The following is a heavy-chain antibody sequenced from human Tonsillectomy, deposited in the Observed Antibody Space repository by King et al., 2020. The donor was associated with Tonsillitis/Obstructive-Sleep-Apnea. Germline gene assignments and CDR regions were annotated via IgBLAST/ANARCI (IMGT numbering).Heavy chain of an antibody. CDR2: MNPNRGNT. Sequence: QLVQSGAEVKKPGASVKVSCKASGYTFTSYDINWVRQATGQGLEWMGWMNPNRGNTGYAQKFQCRVTMTRNTSISTAYMELSSLRSEDTAVYYCGSRGTAARLGRYYYYYMDDWGKGATVTVSS. J-gene: IGHJ6*03. V-gene: IGHV1-8*01. CDR3: GSRGTAARLGRYYYYYMDD. CDR1: GYTFTSYD. D-gene: IGHD6-6*01.